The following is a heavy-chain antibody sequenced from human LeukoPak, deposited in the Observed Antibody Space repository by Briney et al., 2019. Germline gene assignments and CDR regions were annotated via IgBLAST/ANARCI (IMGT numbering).Heavy chain of an antibody. CDR2: IRYDGSNK. V-gene: IGHV3-30*02. Sequence: GGSLRLSCAASGFTFSSYGMHWVRQAPGKGLEWVAFIRYDGSNKYYADSVKGRFTISRDNAKNSLYLQMNSLRAEDTAVYYCARVSSGYSFGDAFDIWGQGTMVTVSS. D-gene: IGHD3-22*01. CDR1: GFTFSSYG. J-gene: IGHJ3*02. CDR3: ARVSSGYSFGDAFDI.